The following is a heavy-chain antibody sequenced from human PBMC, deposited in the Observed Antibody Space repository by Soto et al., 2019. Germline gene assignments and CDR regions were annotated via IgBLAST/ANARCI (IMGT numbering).Heavy chain of an antibody. Sequence: PSETLSLTCAVSGYPISSGYYWGWIRQPPGKGLEWIGSIYHSGSTYYNPSLKSRVTISVDTSKNQFSLKLSSVTAADTAVYYCARDPSIAARFDYWGQGTLVTVSS. V-gene: IGHV4-38-2*02. CDR2: IYHSGST. CDR1: GYPISSGYY. CDR3: ARDPSIAARFDY. J-gene: IGHJ4*02. D-gene: IGHD6-6*01.